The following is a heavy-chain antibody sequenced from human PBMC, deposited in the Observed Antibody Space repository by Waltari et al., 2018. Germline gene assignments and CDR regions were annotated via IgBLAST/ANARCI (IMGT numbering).Heavy chain of an antibody. CDR1: GYSFTSYW. D-gene: IGHD3-3*01. Sequence: EVQLVQSGAEVKKPGESLKISCKGSGYSFTSYWIGWVRQLPGKGLEWMGIIYPGDSDTRYSPSFQGQVTISADKSISTAYLQWSSLKASDTAMYYCARGYYDFWSGHYETFDYWGQGTLVTVSS. CDR2: IYPGDSDT. J-gene: IGHJ4*02. CDR3: ARGYYDFWSGHYETFDY. V-gene: IGHV5-51*03.